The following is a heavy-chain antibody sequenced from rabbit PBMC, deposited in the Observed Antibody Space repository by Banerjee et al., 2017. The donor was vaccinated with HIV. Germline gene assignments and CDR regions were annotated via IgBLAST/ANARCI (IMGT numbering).Heavy chain of an antibody. CDR2: IYASSGGST. CDR3: ARDLAGVIGWNFDL. D-gene: IGHD4-1*01. J-gene: IGHJ4*01. CDR1: GFDFNINA. V-gene: IGHV1S45*01. Sequence: QEQLEESGGDLVKPEGSLTLTCTASGFDFNINAMCWFRQAPGKGLEWIACIYASSGGSTGYANWAKGRFTISKTSSTTVTLQMTSLTAADTATYFCARDLAGVIGWNFDLWGPGTLVTVS.